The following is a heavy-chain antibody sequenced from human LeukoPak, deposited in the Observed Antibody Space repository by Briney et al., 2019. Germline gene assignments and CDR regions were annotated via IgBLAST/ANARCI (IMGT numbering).Heavy chain of an antibody. Sequence: GGSLRLSCAVSGFSVRTNFMSWVRQAPGKGLEWVSVIYTGGCTDHADSVKGRFTISRDNSKNTLSLQMNSLRADDTAIYYCTRSGYRHPYHFESWGQGTLVTVSS. V-gene: IGHV3-53*01. CDR3: TRSGYRHPYHFES. CDR2: IYTGGCT. J-gene: IGHJ4*02. D-gene: IGHD3-22*01. CDR1: GFSVRTNF.